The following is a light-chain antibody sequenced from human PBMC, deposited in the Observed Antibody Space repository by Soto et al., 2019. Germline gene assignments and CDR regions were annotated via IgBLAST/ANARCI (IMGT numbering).Light chain of an antibody. J-gene: IGKJ1*01. V-gene: IGKV1-5*03. Sequence: DIHLTQYPSSLSASVGDRVTITCRASQGISRWLAWYQQKAGKAPNLLIYKASRLESGVPSRFSGSGSETEFTLTISGLQPGDSATYYCQQYNSYSPTFGQGTKVDIK. CDR3: QQYNSYSPT. CDR2: KAS. CDR1: QGISRW.